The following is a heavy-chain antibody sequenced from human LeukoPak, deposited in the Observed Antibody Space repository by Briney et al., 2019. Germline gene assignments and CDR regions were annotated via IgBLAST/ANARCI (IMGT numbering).Heavy chain of an antibody. CDR1: GGSLRSYY. CDR3: ASRSSIWSGCQDTWYYFDS. CDR2: TYFSGRT. Sequence: SETLSLTRTVSGGSLRSYYWSGIRPPPGKRLEWIGRTYFSGRTNYNPSLKSRVTIPVHTSTPQFSRNLSSVTAADAAVYSWASRSSIWSGCQDTWYYFDSWGQGTLVTVSS. V-gene: IGHV4-59*01. D-gene: IGHD3-3*01. J-gene: IGHJ4*02.